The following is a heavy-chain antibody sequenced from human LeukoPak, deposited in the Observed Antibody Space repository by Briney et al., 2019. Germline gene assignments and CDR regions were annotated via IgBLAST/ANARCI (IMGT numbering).Heavy chain of an antibody. V-gene: IGHV4-39*07. Sequence: PSETLSLTCTVSGGSISSSNYYWGWIRQPPGKGLEWIGSMYYSGSTYYNPSLKSRVTISVDTSNNQVSLKLSSVTAADTAVYYCARVSGWNPLQAAHLDHWGQGTLVTVSS. CDR1: GGSISSSNYY. D-gene: IGHD6-19*01. J-gene: IGHJ4*02. CDR2: MYYSGST. CDR3: ARVSGWNPLQAAHLDH.